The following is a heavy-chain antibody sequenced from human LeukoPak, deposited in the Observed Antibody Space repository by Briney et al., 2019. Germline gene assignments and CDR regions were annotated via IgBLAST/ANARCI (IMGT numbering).Heavy chain of an antibody. CDR1: GLTVSSYG. D-gene: IGHD3-16*01. Sequence: PGGSLRLSCGASGLTVSSYGMSWVRQAPGKGLEWVSTIIGSAVNTYYADSVKGRFTISRDDSKNTVYLQMNSLRAEDTAVYYCAKAYWDTFGWYYFDYWGQGTLVTVSS. J-gene: IGHJ4*02. CDR3: AKAYWDTFGWYYFDY. CDR2: IIGSAVNT. V-gene: IGHV3-23*01.